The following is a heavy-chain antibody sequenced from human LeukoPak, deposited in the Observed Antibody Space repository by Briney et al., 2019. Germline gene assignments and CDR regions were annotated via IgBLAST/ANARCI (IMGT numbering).Heavy chain of an antibody. CDR1: GDSIRNFY. V-gene: IGHV4-59*01. D-gene: IGHD4-17*01. CDR3: AREADYGDYIDY. CDR2: IHYSGNT. Sequence: SETLSLTCTVSGDSIRNFYWSWFRRPPGKGLEWIGYIHYSGNTYYNPSLKSRVAMSVDTSKNQLSLKLTSVTAAGTAVYYCAREADYGDYIDYWGQGTLVTVSS. J-gene: IGHJ4*02.